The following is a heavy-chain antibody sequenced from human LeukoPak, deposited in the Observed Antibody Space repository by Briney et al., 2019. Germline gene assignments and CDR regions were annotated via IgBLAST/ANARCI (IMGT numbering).Heavy chain of an antibody. D-gene: IGHD3-22*01. CDR2: IIPIFATA. J-gene: IGHJ3*02. Sequence: SVKFSCKASGGTFSNYAISWVRQAPGQGLEWMGRIIPIFATANYAQKFQGTVTISADESTSTVYMEMSSLRSEDTAVYYCARALYYDSSGYYYADAFDIWGQGTMVTVSS. CDR1: GGTFSNYA. CDR3: ARALYYDSSGYYYADAFDI. V-gene: IGHV1-69*15.